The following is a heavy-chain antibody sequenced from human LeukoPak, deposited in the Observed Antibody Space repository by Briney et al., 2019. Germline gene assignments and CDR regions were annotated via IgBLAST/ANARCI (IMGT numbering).Heavy chain of an antibody. D-gene: IGHD3-9*01. CDR3: ASFPTLRYFDFDY. V-gene: IGHV1-69*13. Sequence: GASVKVSCKASGGTFISYAISWVRQAPGQGLEWMGGIIPIFGTANYAQKFQGRVTITADESTSTAYMELSSLRSEDTAVYYCASFPTLRYFDFDYWGQGTLVTVSS. J-gene: IGHJ4*02. CDR1: GGTFISYA. CDR2: IIPIFGTA.